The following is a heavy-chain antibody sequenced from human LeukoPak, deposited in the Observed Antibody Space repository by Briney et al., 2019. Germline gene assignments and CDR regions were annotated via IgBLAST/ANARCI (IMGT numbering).Heavy chain of an antibody. D-gene: IGHD3-10*01. Sequence: GGSLRLSCAASGLTFSSYWMSWVRQAPGKGLEWVANIKQDGSEKYYVDSVKGRFTISRDNAKNSLYLQMNSLRAEDTAVYYCATPPALFYWGQGTLVTVSS. CDR1: GLTFSSYW. V-gene: IGHV3-7*01. CDR2: IKQDGSEK. CDR3: ATPPALFY. J-gene: IGHJ4*02.